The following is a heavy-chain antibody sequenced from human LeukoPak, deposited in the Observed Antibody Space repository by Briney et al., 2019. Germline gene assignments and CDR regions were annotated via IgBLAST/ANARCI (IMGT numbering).Heavy chain of an antibody. CDR1: GGTFSSYA. V-gene: IGHV1-69*13. CDR2: IIPIFGTA. Sequence: ASVKVSCKASGGTFSSYAISWVRQAPGQGLEWMGGIIPIFGTANYAQKFQGRVTITADESTSTAYMELSSLRSEDTAVYYCARAYVDIVATMPDGAPTLSEALDYWGQGTLVTVSS. J-gene: IGHJ4*02. D-gene: IGHD5-12*01. CDR3: ARAYVDIVATMPDGAPTLSEALDY.